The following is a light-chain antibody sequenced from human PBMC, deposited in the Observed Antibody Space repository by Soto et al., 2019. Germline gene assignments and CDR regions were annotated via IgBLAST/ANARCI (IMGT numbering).Light chain of an antibody. V-gene: IGKV3-11*01. CDR1: ETIRSL. CDR3: QQRHKWLPT. J-gene: IGKJ5*01. CDR2: DTS. Sequence: IELHQSSPAVSLSPEVRATLSCRARETIRSLLAWYQQRPGQPPRLLLYDTSNRATGIPARFSGSGSGTDFTITISGLQQAEVVVSYCQQRHKWLPTFGQGTRLEIK.